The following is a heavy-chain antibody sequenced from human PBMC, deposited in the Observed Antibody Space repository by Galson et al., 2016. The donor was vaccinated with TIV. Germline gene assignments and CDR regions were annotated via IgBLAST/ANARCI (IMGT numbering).Heavy chain of an antibody. CDR1: GGTFYNYA. CDR3: ARARNSAMDTYYCYYGMDV. Sequence: SVKVSCKASGGTFYNYAFTWVRQAPGQGLEWMGGIVPLLGSTKYAQRLQGRVPLTADESTSTVYMELTSLRSDDTAVYYCARARNSAMDTYYCYYGMDVWGQGTTVTVSS. V-gene: IGHV1-69*13. J-gene: IGHJ6*02. D-gene: IGHD5-18*01. CDR2: IVPLLGST.